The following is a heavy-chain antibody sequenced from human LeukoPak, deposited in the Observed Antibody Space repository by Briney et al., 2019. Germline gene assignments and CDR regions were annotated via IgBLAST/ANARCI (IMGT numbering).Heavy chain of an antibody. J-gene: IGHJ4*02. V-gene: IGHV3-21*01. CDR3: ARGLVGADY. Sequence: KSGGSLRLSCAASTFTFSSYNMNWVRQAPGKGLEWVSSISSSGTYIYYRDSVKGRFTISRDNAENSVYLQMNSLRVEDTAVYYCARGLVGADYWGQGTLVTVSS. CDR1: TFTFSSYN. CDR2: ISSSGTYI. D-gene: IGHD1-26*01.